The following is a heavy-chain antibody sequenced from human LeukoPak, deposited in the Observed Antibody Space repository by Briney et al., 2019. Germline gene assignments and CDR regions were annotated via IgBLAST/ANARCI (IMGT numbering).Heavy chain of an antibody. D-gene: IGHD2-2*02. CDR1: GGSFSGYY. CDR3: ARSTALDCSSTSCYTADY. CDR2: MNHSGST. Sequence: PSETLSLTCAVYGGSFSGYYWSWIRQPPGKGLEWIGEMNHSGSTNYNPSLKSRVTISVDTSKNQFSLKLSSVTAADTAVYYCARSTALDCSSTSCYTADYWGQGTLVTVSS. J-gene: IGHJ4*02. V-gene: IGHV4-34*01.